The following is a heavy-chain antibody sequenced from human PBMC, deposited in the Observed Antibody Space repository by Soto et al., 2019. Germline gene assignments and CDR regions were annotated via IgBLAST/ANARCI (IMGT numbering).Heavy chain of an antibody. Sequence: TSETLSLTCAVSGGSISIGGYSWSCIRQPPGKGLEWIGYLYHTGNTYYNPSLESRVTISVDRSKNQFSLELPSVTAADTAVYYCARFRGTAILDFWGQGTLVTVSS. V-gene: IGHV4-30-2*01. D-gene: IGHD2-21*02. CDR2: LYHTGNT. J-gene: IGHJ4*02. CDR3: ARFRGTAILDF. CDR1: GGSISIGGYS.